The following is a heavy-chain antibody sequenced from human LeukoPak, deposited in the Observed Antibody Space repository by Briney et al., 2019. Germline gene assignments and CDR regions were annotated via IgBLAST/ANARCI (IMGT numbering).Heavy chain of an antibody. CDR2: INTNTGNP. CDR3: ARGDYETHGYQAR. D-gene: IGHD3-22*01. Sequence: ASVKVSCKASGYIFTSYVLHWVRQAPGQGLEWMGWINTNTGNPTYAQGFTGRFVFSLDTSVSTAYLQISSLKADDTAMYYCARGDYETHGYQARWGQGTLVTVSS. J-gene: IGHJ4*02. CDR1: GYIFTSYV. V-gene: IGHV7-4-1*02.